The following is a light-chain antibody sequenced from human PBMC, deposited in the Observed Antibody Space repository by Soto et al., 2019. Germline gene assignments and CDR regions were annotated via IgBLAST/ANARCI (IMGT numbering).Light chain of an antibody. CDR1: ESIASY. CDR3: HQTYTRPET. Sequence: DVQMTQSPSSLSASVGDRVTITCRASESIASYLQWYQQKPGQATKLLIYAASDLQTGVPSRFSGSGSGTDFTLTISSLQPEDFAVYYCHQTYTRPETFGPGTKV. V-gene: IGKV1-39*01. J-gene: IGKJ3*01. CDR2: AAS.